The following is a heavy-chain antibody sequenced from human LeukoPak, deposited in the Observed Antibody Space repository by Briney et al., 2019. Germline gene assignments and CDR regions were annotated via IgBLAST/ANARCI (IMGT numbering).Heavy chain of an antibody. CDR3: ARDLMGGGLRQDAFDI. Sequence: ASVKVSCKASGYTFTSYGISWVRQAPGQGLEWMGWISAYNGHTNYAQKLQGRVTMTTDTSTSTAYMELRSLRSDDTAVYYCARDLMGGGLRQDAFDIWGQGTMVTVSS. V-gene: IGHV1-18*01. J-gene: IGHJ3*02. D-gene: IGHD2-15*01. CDR2: ISAYNGHT. CDR1: GYTFTSYG.